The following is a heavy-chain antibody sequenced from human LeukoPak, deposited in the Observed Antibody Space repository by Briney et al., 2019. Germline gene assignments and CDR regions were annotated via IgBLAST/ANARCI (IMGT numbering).Heavy chain of an antibody. Sequence: SETLSLTCAVYGGAFSGYYWSWIRQPPGKGLEWIGEINHSGSTHYNPSLKSRVTISVDTSKNQFSLKLSSVTAADTAVYYCASYIAAAGNYWGQGTLVTVSS. J-gene: IGHJ4*02. D-gene: IGHD6-13*01. CDR2: INHSGST. CDR1: GGAFSGYY. CDR3: ASYIAAAGNY. V-gene: IGHV4-34*01.